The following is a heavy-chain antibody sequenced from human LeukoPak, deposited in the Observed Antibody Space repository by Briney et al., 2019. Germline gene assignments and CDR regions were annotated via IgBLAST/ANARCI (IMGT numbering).Heavy chain of an antibody. CDR1: GYTFTGYY. Sequence: ASVKVSCKASGYTFTGYYMHWERQAPGQGLEWMGWINPNSGGTNYAQKFQGRVTMTRDTSISTAYMELSRLRSDDTAVYYCAREITIFGVAVFDPWGQGTLVTVSS. CDR2: INPNSGGT. J-gene: IGHJ5*02. D-gene: IGHD3-3*01. CDR3: AREITIFGVAVFDP. V-gene: IGHV1-2*02.